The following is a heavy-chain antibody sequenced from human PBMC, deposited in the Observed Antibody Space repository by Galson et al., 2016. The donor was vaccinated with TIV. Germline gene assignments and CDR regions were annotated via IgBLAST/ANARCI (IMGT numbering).Heavy chain of an antibody. D-gene: IGHD6-13*01. CDR3: AKGSQQLVVDYMDV. J-gene: IGHJ6*03. CDR1: GFTFDDYG. V-gene: IGHV3-9*01. Sequence: SLRPSCAGSGFTFDDYGMHWVRQAPGKGLEWVSSISWNSDSIAYADSVKGRFTISRDNAKNSLYLQMDSLRPEDTALYYCAKGSQQLVVDYMDVWGKGTTVTVS. CDR2: ISWNSDSI.